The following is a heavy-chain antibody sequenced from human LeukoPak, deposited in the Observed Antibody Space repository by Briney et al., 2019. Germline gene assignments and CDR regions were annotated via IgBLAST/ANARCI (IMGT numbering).Heavy chain of an antibody. Sequence: SETLSLTCTVSGGSISSYYWSWSRQPPGKGLEWIGYIYYSGSTNYNPSLKSRVTISVDTSKNQFSLKLSSVTAADTAVYYCARDRRPIGIVDYWGQGTLVTVSS. CDR1: GGSISSYY. D-gene: IGHD1-26*01. CDR3: ARDRRPIGIVDY. CDR2: IYYSGST. V-gene: IGHV4-59*01. J-gene: IGHJ4*02.